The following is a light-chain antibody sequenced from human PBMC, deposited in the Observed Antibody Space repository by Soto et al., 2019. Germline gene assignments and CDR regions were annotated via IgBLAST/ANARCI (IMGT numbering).Light chain of an antibody. J-gene: IGLJ2*01. CDR1: SSDVGGYNY. CDR3: ISSTTSSTLI. CDR2: EVR. V-gene: IGLV2-14*01. Sequence: QSALTQPASVSGSPGQSITISCTGTSSDVGGYNYVSWYQQHPGKAPKLMIFEVRHRPSGVSDRFSGSKSGNTASLTISGLQAEDEADYYCISSTTSSTLIFGGGTQLTVL.